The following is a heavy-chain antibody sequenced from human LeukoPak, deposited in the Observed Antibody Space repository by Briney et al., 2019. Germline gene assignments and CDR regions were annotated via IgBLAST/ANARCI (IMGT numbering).Heavy chain of an antibody. CDR3: ASIYCSGGSCYSPFDY. V-gene: IGHV4-30-4*08. J-gene: IGHJ4*02. CDR2: IYYSGSN. Sequence: SETLSLTCTVSGGSISSGDYYWSWIRQPPGKGLEWIGYIYYSGSNYYNPSLKSRVTISVDTSKNQFSLKLSSVTAADTAVYYCASIYCSGGSCYSPFDYWGQGTLVTVSS. CDR1: GGSISSGDYY. D-gene: IGHD2-15*01.